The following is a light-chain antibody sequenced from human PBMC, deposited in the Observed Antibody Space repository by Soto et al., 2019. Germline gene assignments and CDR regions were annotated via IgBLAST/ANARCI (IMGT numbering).Light chain of an antibody. J-gene: IGKJ3*01. CDR2: DAS. V-gene: IGKV3-11*01. CDR1: QSVSSY. CDR3: QQRSNWLFT. Sequence: EIVLTQSPATLSLSPGERATLSCRASQSVSSYLAWYQQKPGQAPRLLISDASNRATGIPARFSGSGSGTDFPLPITSLEPEDFAVYYCQQRSNWLFTFGPGTKVDIK.